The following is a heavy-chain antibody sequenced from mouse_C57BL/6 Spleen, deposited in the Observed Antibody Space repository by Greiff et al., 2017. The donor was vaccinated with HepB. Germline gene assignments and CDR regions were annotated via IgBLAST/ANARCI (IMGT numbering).Heavy chain of an antibody. CDR2: IDPANGNT. J-gene: IGHJ4*01. CDR1: GFNIKNTY. D-gene: IGHD1-1*01. CDR3: AIGNFPYYYGSSYDAMDY. Sequence: EVQLQQSVAELVRPGASVKLSCTASGFNIKNTYMHWVKQRPEQGLEWIGRIDPANGNTKYAPKFQGKATITADTSSNTAYLQLSSLTSEDTAIYYCAIGNFPYYYGSSYDAMDYWGQGTSVTVSS. V-gene: IGHV14-3*01.